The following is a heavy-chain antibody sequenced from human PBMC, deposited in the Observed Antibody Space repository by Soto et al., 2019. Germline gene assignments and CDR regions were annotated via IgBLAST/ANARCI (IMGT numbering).Heavy chain of an antibody. CDR1: GFTFSSYA. J-gene: IGHJ4*02. V-gene: IGHV3-64D*08. CDR3: VRVYDSSAYGFDY. D-gene: IGHD3-22*01. CDR2: ISSNGGST. Sequence: QSGGSLRLSCSASGFTFSSYAMHWVRQAPGKGLEYVSAISSNGGSTYYADSVKGRFTISRDNSKNTLYLQMSSLGAEDTAVYYCVRVYDSSAYGFDYWGQGTLVTVSS.